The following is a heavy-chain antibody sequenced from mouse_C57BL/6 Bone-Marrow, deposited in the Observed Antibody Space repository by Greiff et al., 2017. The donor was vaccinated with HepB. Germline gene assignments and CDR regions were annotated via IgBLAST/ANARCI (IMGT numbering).Heavy chain of an antibody. J-gene: IGHJ4*01. CDR3: ARTGSPMDY. Sequence: QVQLQQPGAELVRPGTSVKLSCKASGYTFTSYWMHWVKQRPGQGLEWIGVIDPSDSYTNYNQKFKGKATLTVDTSSSTAYMQRSSLTSEDSAVYYCARTGSPMDYWGQGTSVTVSS. CDR2: IDPSDSYT. V-gene: IGHV1-59*01. CDR1: GYTFTSYW.